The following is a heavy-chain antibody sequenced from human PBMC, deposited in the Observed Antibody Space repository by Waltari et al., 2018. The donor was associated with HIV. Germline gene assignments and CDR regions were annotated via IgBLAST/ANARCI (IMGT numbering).Heavy chain of an antibody. CDR3: ARDQGGSSSFHYYYYGMDV. CDR2: IYHSGST. V-gene: IGHV4-4*02. D-gene: IGHD6-6*01. CDR1: GGSISSSNW. J-gene: IGHJ6*02. Sequence: QVQLQESGPGLVKPSGTLSLTCAVSGGSISSSNWWSWVRQPPGKGLEWIGEIYHSGSTNYNPSLKSRVTISVDKSKNQFSLKLSSVTAADTAVYYCARDQGGSSSFHYYYYGMDVWGQGTTVTVSS.